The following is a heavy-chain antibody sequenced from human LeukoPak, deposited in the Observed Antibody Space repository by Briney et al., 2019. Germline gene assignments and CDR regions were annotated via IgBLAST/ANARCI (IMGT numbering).Heavy chain of an antibody. Sequence: TSATLSLTCTVSGGSISSSSYYWGWIRQPPGKGLEWIGSIYYSGSTYYNPSLKSRVTISVDTSKNQFSLKLSSVTAADTAVYYCARGEMATVDYWGQGTLVTVSS. CDR3: ARGEMATVDY. CDR1: GGSISSSSYY. J-gene: IGHJ4*02. D-gene: IGHD5-24*01. V-gene: IGHV4-39*07. CDR2: IYYSGST.